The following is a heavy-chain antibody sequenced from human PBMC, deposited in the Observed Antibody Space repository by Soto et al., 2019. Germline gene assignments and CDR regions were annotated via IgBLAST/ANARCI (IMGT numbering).Heavy chain of an antibody. J-gene: IGHJ6*03. Sequence: GGSLRLSCAASGFTFSSYGFHWVRQAPGKGLEWVAVISFDGSNKYFADSVKGRFTISRDNSKNTLYLQMNSLRGEDTAVYFCAKADYCTTTSCSYYYMDVWGKGTTVTVSS. CDR1: GFTFSSYG. D-gene: IGHD2-2*01. CDR3: AKADYCTTTSCSYYYMDV. CDR2: ISFDGSNK. V-gene: IGHV3-30*18.